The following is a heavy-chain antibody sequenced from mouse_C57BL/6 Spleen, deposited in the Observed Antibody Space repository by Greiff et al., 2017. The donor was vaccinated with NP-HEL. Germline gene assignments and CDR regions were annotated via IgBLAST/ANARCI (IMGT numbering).Heavy chain of an antibody. CDR3: ARWYYYGNEYYFDY. J-gene: IGHJ2*01. CDR2: INPYNGGT. CDR1: GYTFTDYY. V-gene: IGHV1-19*01. D-gene: IGHD2-1*01. Sequence: EVQLQQSGPVLVKPGASVKMSCKASGYTFTDYYMNWVKQSHGKSLEWIGVINPYNGGTSYNQKFKGKATLTVDKSSSTAYMELNSLTSEDSAVYYCARWYYYGNEYYFDYWGQGTTLTVSS.